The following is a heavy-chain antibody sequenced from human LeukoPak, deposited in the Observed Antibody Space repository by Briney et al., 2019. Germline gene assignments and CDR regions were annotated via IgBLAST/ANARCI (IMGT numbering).Heavy chain of an antibody. J-gene: IGHJ4*02. V-gene: IGHV3-30*18. CDR3: AKGGASVTRYVDY. CDR2: MSNSGENT. CDR1: GFTFSSYW. D-gene: IGHD4-17*01. Sequence: PGGSLRLSCAASGFTFSSYWMHWVRQTPGKGLEWVVIMSNSGENTFYGEAVKGRFTISRDNSQNTLYLQMNSLRPEDTAVYYCAKGGASVTRYVDYWGQGTLVTVSS.